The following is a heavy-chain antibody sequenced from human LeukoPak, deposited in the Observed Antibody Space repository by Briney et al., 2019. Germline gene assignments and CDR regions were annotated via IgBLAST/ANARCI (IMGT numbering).Heavy chain of an antibody. CDR1: GGSFSGYY. Sequence: PSETLSLTCAVYGGSFSGYYWSWIRQPPGKGLERIGEINHSGSTNYNPSLKSRVTISVDTSKNQFSLKLSSVTAADTAVYYCARAAQVVAAYYYYYYGMDVWGQGTTVTVSS. D-gene: IGHD2-15*01. V-gene: IGHV4-34*01. J-gene: IGHJ6*02. CDR2: INHSGST. CDR3: ARAAQVVAAYYYYYYGMDV.